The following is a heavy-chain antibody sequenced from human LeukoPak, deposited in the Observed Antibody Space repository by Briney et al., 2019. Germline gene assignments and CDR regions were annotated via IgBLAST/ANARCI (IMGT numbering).Heavy chain of an antibody. CDR1: GGSIITRSYY. V-gene: IGHV4-39*01. D-gene: IGHD4-11*01. J-gene: IGHJ3*02. Sequence: PSETLSLPCTVSGGSIITRSYYWGWLRQPPGKGLKWIESNFYSGSTYYNPSLKSRFTISVDTSKNQFSLKLSSVTAADTAVYYCARHDYSNDDPDAFDIWGQGTMVTVSS. CDR2: NFYSGST. CDR3: ARHDYSNDDPDAFDI.